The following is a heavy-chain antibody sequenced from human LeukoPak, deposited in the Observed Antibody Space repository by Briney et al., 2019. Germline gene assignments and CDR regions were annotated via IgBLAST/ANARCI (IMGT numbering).Heavy chain of an antibody. D-gene: IGHD2-2*01. CDR2: IYPGDSDT. V-gene: IGHV5-51*01. Sequence: GESLKISCKGSGYSFTSYWIGWVRQLPGKGLEGMGIIYPGDSDTRYSPSFQGQVTISADKSISTAYLQWSSLKASDTATYYCARQGCSSTSCYNWFDPWGQGTLVTVSS. J-gene: IGHJ5*02. CDR3: ARQGCSSTSCYNWFDP. CDR1: GYSFTSYW.